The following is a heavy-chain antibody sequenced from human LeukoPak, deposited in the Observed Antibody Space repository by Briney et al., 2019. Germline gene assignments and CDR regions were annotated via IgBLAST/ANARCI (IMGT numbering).Heavy chain of an antibody. CDR1: GFTVSSNY. J-gene: IGHJ4*02. Sequence: GGSLRLSCAASGFTVSSNYMSWVRQAPGKVLEWVSVIYSGGSTYYADSVKGRFTISRDNSKNTLYLQMNSLRAEDTAVYYCVKGATYYYDSSDYYLFDYWGQGTLVTVSS. CDR3: VKGATYYYDSSDYYLFDY. V-gene: IGHV3-66*01. CDR2: IYSGGST. D-gene: IGHD3-22*01.